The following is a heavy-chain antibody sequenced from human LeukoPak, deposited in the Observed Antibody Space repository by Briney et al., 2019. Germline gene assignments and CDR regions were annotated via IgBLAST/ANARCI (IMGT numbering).Heavy chain of an antibody. Sequence: PSETLSLTCTVSGGSISSSSHYWGWIRQPPGKGLEWIGSIYYSGSTYYNPSLKSRVTISVDTSKNQFSLKLSSVTAADTAVYYCARGWYYDFWSGYYTANWSDPWGQGTLVTVSS. CDR3: ARGWYYDFWSGYYTANWSDP. CDR1: GGSISSSSHY. V-gene: IGHV4-39*07. CDR2: IYYSGST. D-gene: IGHD3-3*01. J-gene: IGHJ5*02.